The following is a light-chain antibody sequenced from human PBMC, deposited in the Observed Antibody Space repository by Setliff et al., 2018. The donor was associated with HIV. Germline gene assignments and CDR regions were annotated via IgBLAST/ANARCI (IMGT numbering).Light chain of an antibody. J-gene: IGLJ1*01. Sequence: QSVLTQPASVSGSPGQSITISCTGTSSDVGGYNYVSWYHQHPGKAPKLMIYDVSQRPSGVPDRFSGSKSGNTASLTISRLQAEDEADYYCCSYAGSFYVFGTGTKVTVL. CDR3: CSYAGSFYV. CDR1: SSDVGGYNY. V-gene: IGLV2-11*01. CDR2: DVS.